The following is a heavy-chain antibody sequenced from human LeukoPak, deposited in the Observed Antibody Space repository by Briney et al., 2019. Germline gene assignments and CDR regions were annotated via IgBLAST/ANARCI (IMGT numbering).Heavy chain of an antibody. CDR1: GFTFSNYW. D-gene: IGHD3-10*01. J-gene: IGHJ4*02. Sequence: PGGSLRLSCAASGFTFSNYWMHWVRQAPGKGLVWVSRINSDGSSTTNADSVKGRFTISRDNAKNTLYLQMNSLRGEDTAVYYCAGGFGFDNWGQGTLVTVSS. CDR2: INSDGSST. V-gene: IGHV3-74*03. CDR3: AGGFGFDN.